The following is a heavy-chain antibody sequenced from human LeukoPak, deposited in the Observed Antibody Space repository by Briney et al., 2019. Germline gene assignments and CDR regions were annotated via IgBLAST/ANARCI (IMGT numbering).Heavy chain of an antibody. CDR1: GFTFSSYA. V-gene: IGHV3-64*01. D-gene: IGHD7-27*01. CDR2: ISSNGGST. Sequence: GGSLRLSCAASGFTFSSYAMHWVRQAPGKGLEYVPAISSNGGSTYYANSVKGRFTISRDNSKNTLYLQMGSLRAEDMAVYYCARARTGDFVPAYYMDVWGKGTTVTVSS. CDR3: ARARTGDFVPAYYMDV. J-gene: IGHJ6*03.